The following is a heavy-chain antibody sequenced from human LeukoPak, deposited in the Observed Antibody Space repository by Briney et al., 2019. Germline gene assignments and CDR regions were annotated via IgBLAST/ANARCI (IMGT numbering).Heavy chain of an antibody. J-gene: IGHJ6*03. Sequence: GGSLRLSCAASGFTFSSYEMNWVRQAPGKGLEWVSYISSSGSTIYYADSVKGRFTISRDNAKNSLYLQMNSLRAEDTAVYYCARNYDSSGYYPPYYYYMDVWGKGTTVTVSS. CDR2: ISSSGSTI. V-gene: IGHV3-48*03. CDR1: GFTFSSYE. CDR3: ARNYDSSGYYPPYYYYMDV. D-gene: IGHD3-22*01.